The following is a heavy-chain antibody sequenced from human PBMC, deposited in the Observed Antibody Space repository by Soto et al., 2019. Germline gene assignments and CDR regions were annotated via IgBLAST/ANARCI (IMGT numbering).Heavy chain of an antibody. CDR3: ARDRVWFGERTDAFDI. CDR2: ISSSSSTI. D-gene: IGHD3-10*01. V-gene: IGHV3-48*02. CDR1: GFTFSSYS. Sequence: GGSLRLSCAASGFTFSSYSMNWVRQAPGKGLEWVSYISSSSSTIYYADSVKGRFTISRDNAKNSLYLQMNSLRDEDTAVYYCARDRVWFGERTDAFDIWGQGTMVTVSS. J-gene: IGHJ3*02.